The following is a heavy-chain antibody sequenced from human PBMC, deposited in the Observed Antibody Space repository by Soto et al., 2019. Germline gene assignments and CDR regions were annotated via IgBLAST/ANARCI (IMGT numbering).Heavy chain of an antibody. Sequence: PGGSLRLSCAASGFTFSSYAMTWVRQAPGKGLEWVSAISAGGGSAYYADSVKGLFTISRDNSKNTLYLQMSSLRSEDTAVYYCARDRSGYYYYYGMDVWGQGTTVTVSS. D-gene: IGHD2-15*01. J-gene: IGHJ6*02. CDR2: ISAGGGSA. CDR3: ARDRSGYYYYYGMDV. CDR1: GFTFSSYA. V-gene: IGHV3-23*01.